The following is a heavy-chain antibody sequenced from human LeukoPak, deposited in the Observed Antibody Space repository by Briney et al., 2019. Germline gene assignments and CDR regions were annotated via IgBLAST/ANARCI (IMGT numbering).Heavy chain of an antibody. CDR1: EFTFSDYY. CDR3: ATFVSAAAPLFDY. Sequence: GGSLRLSCAASEFTFSDYYKSWTRQAPGKGLEWVSYISSGSTIYYADSVKGRFTISRDNAKNSLYLQMNSLRAEDTAVYYCATFVSAAAPLFDYWGQRTLVTVSS. J-gene: IGHJ4*02. CDR2: ISSGSTI. D-gene: IGHD2-15*01. V-gene: IGHV3-11*04.